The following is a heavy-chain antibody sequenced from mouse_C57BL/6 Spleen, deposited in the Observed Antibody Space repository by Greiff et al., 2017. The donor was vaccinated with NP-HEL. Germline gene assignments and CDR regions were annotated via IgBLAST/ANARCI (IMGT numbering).Heavy chain of an antibody. CDR2: IYPGNSDT. V-gene: IGHV1-5*01. Sequence: VQLQQSGTVLARPGASVKMSCKTSGYTFTSYWMHWVKQRPGQGLEWIGAIYPGNSDTSYNQKFKGKAKLTAVTSASTAYMELSSLTNEDSAVYYCTSPIYYDYDAVAYWGQGTLVTVSA. CDR3: TSPIYYDYDAVAY. J-gene: IGHJ3*01. CDR1: GYTFTSYW. D-gene: IGHD2-4*01.